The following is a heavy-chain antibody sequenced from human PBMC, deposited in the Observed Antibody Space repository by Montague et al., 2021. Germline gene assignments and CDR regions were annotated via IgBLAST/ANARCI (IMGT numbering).Heavy chain of an antibody. CDR3: ARSYDS. CDR2: IKTDGSST. Sequence: SLSLSCAASGFTFSSYWMHWVRQAPGKGLVWVSTIKTDGSSTNYADSVKGRFTISRDNAKNTLYLQMNSLRVEDTAVYYCARSYDSWGQGALVTVSS. J-gene: IGHJ4*02. D-gene: IGHD3-10*01. V-gene: IGHV3-74*01. CDR1: GFTFSSYW.